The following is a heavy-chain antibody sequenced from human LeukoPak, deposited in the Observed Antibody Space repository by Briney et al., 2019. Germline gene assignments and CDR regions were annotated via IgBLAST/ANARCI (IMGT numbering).Heavy chain of an antibody. Sequence: PGGSLRLSCAASGFTFSSYAMSWFRQAPGKGLEWVSAIDNSDGNTYYADSVKGRFTMSRDNPKNTLSLQMSSLRAEDTAVYFCSVRRGDYYDYWGQGTLVTVAS. V-gene: IGHV3-23*01. J-gene: IGHJ4*02. CDR1: GFTFSSYA. D-gene: IGHD3-10*02. CDR2: IDNSDGNT. CDR3: SVRRGDYYDY.